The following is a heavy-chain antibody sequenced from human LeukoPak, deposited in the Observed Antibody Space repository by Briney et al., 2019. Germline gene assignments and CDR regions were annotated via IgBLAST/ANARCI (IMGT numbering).Heavy chain of an antibody. CDR2: IVVGSGET. Sequence: GASVKVSCKASGFTFTSSAMQWVRQARGQRLEWIGWIVVGSGETIYAQKFQGRVTMTEDTSTDTAYMELSSLRSEDTAVYYCATIAPFGVVIRTNYYMDVWGKGTTVTVSS. V-gene: IGHV1-58*02. CDR3: ATIAPFGVVIRTNYYMDV. CDR1: GFTFTSSA. J-gene: IGHJ6*03. D-gene: IGHD3-3*01.